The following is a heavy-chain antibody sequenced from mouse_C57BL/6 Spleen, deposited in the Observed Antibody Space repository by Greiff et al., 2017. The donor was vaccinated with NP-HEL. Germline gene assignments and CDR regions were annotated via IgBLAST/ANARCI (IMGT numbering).Heavy chain of an antibody. V-gene: IGHV5-4*01. CDR1: GFTFSSYA. Sequence: EVQGVESGGGLVKPGGSLKLSCAASGFTFSSYAMSWVRQTPEKRLEWVATISDGGSYTYYPDNVKGRFTISRDNAKNNLYLQMSHLKSEDTAMYYCARGYDGYSYAMDYWGQGTSVTVSS. D-gene: IGHD2-3*01. CDR3: ARGYDGYSYAMDY. J-gene: IGHJ4*01. CDR2: ISDGGSYT.